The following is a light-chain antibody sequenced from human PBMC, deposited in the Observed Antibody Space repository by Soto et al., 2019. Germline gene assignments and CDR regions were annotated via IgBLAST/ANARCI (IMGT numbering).Light chain of an antibody. Sequence: DIVLTQSPAILSLSPGERATVSCRASQSVTTYLAWYQQKPGQAPRLLIYDASNRATGIPARFSGSGSGTDFTLTISSLEPEDFAVYYCQQRSNWPPQITFGGGTKVEIK. CDR2: DAS. CDR1: QSVTTY. CDR3: QQRSNWPPQIT. J-gene: IGKJ4*01. V-gene: IGKV3-11*01.